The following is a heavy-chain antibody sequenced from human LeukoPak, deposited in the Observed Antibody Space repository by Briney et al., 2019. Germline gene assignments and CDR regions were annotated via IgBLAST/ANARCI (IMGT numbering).Heavy chain of an antibody. V-gene: IGHV3-33*08. D-gene: IGHD3-10*01. J-gene: IGHJ5*02. CDR2: IWYDGSNE. Sequence: PGGSLRLSCAASGFTFSNYGMHWVRQAPGKGLEWVAVIWYDGSNEYYTDSVKGRFTISRDNSKKTLYLQMNSLRAEDTAVYYCARDQDPYYGNNWFGPWGQGTLVTVSS. CDR3: ARDQDPYYGNNWFGP. CDR1: GFTFSNYG.